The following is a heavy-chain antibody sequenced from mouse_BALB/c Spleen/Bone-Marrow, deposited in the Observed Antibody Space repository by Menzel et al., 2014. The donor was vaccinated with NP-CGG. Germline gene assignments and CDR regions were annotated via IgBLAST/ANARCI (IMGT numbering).Heavy chain of an antibody. V-gene: IGHV1-80*01. CDR1: GYAFSNYW. Sequence: LEESGAELVRPGSSVKISCKASGYAFSNYWMNWVKRRPGQGLEWIGQIYPGDADTNYNGKFKGKATLTADKSSSTAYMQLSSLASEDSAVYFCARGRGWYFDYWGQGTTLTVSS. D-gene: IGHD2-3*01. CDR2: IYPGDADT. J-gene: IGHJ2*01. CDR3: ARGRGWYFDY.